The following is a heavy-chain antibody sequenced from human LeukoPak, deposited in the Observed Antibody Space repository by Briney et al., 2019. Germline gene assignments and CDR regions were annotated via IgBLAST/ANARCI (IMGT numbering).Heavy chain of an antibody. Sequence: GGSLRLSCEASGFSFSIYNMNWVRQAPGKGLEWVSSISSSSSYIYYADSVKGRFTISRDNAKNSLYLQMNSLRAEDTAVYYCARDHVTPGRVDYWGQGTLVTVSS. J-gene: IGHJ4*02. CDR1: GFSFSIYN. D-gene: IGHD4-17*01. V-gene: IGHV3-21*01. CDR2: ISSSSSYI. CDR3: ARDHVTPGRVDY.